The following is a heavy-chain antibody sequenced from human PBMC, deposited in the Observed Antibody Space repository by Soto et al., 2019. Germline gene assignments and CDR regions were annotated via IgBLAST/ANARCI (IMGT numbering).Heavy chain of an antibody. CDR3: ARLVVNCSSSTCFKYMDV. CDR2: IYPDDSDT. V-gene: IGHV5-51*01. J-gene: IGHJ6*03. Sequence: GESLKISCKGSGYNFRTYWLGWVRQMPGKGLEWMGIIYPDDSDTRYNPSFQGQVTISADKSISTASLQWSSLKASDTAMFYCARLVVNCSSSTCFKYMDVWGKETTVTISS. CDR1: GYNFRTYW. D-gene: IGHD2-2*01.